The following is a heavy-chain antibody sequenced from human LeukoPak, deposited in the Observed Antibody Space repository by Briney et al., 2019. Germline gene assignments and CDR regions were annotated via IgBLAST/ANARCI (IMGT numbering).Heavy chain of an antibody. D-gene: IGHD3-10*01. J-gene: IGHJ3*02. CDR2: IYYSGST. CDR3: ARGPWFGELPSDGAFDI. Sequence: SETLSLTCTVSGGSISSSSYYWGWIRQPPGKGLEWIGSIYYSGSTNYNPSLKSRVTISVDTSKNQFSLKLSSVTAADTAVCYCARGPWFGELPSDGAFDIWGQGTMVTVSS. CDR1: GGSISSSSYY. V-gene: IGHV4-39*07.